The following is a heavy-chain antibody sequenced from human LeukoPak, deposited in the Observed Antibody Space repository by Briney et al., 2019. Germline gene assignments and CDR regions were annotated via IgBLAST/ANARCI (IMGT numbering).Heavy chain of an antibody. CDR3: ARTLVVVMYYGMDV. CDR1: GFTFSSYA. Sequence: GGSLRLSCAASGFTFSSYAMHWVRQAPGKGLEWMAVISYDGSNKYYADSVKGRFTISRDNSKNTLYLQMNSLRAEDTAVYYCARTLVVVMYYGMDVWGQGTMVTVSS. J-gene: IGHJ6*02. D-gene: IGHD3-22*01. CDR2: ISYDGSNK. V-gene: IGHV3-30-3*01.